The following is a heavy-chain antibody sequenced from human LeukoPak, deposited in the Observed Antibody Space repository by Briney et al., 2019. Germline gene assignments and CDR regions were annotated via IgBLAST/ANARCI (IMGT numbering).Heavy chain of an antibody. J-gene: IGHJ6*02. CDR1: GFTFSSYG. CDR3: ARDDYGDQGHYYYFGMDV. Sequence: PGGSLRLSCAASGFTFSSYGMHWVRQAPGKGLEWVADIWYDGSNKYYADSVKGRFTISRDNSKNTLYLQMNSLRAEDTAVYYCARDDYGDQGHYYYFGMDVWGQGTTVTVSS. CDR2: IWYDGSNK. D-gene: IGHD4-17*01. V-gene: IGHV3-33*01.